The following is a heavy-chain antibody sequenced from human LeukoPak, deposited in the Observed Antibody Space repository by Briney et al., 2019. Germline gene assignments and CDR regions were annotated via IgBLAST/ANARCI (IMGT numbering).Heavy chain of an antibody. D-gene: IGHD6-13*01. CDR1: GGTFSIYA. CDR2: IIPILAIA. V-gene: IGHV1-69*04. J-gene: IGHJ4*02. CDR3: ATHSPYSSSWYAYY. Sequence: SVNVSCTGSGGTFSIYAISWVRQAPGQGGEWMGRIIPILAIANYPQKSQCRVTITAHKSTSTAYMELSSLRSEHTAVYYCATHSPYSSSWYAYYWGEGTLVSVSS.